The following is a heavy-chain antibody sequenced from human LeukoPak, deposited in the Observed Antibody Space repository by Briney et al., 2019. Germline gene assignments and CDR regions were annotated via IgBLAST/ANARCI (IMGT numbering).Heavy chain of an antibody. CDR2: ISYDGSRV. Sequence: GRSLRLSCEASGFTFSNYAMDWIRKAPGKGLEWVAIISYDGSRVDYADSVKGRFTISRDKSKKTVYLQMDRLRIEDTAVYYCGTGAVMNYLDYWGQGTLVTVSS. D-gene: IGHD1-26*01. CDR3: GTGAVMNYLDY. V-gene: IGHV3-30-3*01. CDR1: GFTFSNYA. J-gene: IGHJ4*02.